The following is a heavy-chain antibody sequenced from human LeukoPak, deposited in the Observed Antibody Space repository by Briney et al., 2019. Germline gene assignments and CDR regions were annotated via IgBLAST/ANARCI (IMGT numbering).Heavy chain of an antibody. V-gene: IGHV4-4*07. CDR1: GGSISSYY. CDR3: ARQHYYGSGSRYAFDI. CDR2: MHTNGNT. Sequence: SETLSLTCTVSGGSISSYYWSWIRQPAGKGLEWIGRMHTNGNTNYNPSLKSRVFISGEASKNQFSLRLTSVTAADTAVYYCARQHYYGSGSRYAFDIWGQGTMVTVSS. D-gene: IGHD3-10*01. J-gene: IGHJ3*02.